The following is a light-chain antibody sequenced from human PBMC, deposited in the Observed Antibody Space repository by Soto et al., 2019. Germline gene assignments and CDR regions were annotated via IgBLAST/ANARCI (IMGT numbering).Light chain of an antibody. Sequence: EIVMTQSPATLSVSPGERATLSCRASQSVSSNLAWYQQKPGQAPRLFIYDASTRATGIPARFSGSGSGTEFTLTISSLQSEDFALYYCQQYNNWPRTFGQGTKVEIK. J-gene: IGKJ1*01. CDR1: QSVSSN. V-gene: IGKV3-15*01. CDR3: QQYNNWPRT. CDR2: DAS.